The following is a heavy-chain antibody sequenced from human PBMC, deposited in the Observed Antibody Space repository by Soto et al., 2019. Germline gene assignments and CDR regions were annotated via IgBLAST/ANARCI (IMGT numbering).Heavy chain of an antibody. Sequence: EVQLVESGGGLVQPGGSLRLSCAASGFTVSGNYMSWVRQAPGKGLEWVSVIYSGGSTYYADSVKGRFTISRHNSKNTLYLQMNSLRAEDTAVYYCARDRKGGSSWYYYYGMDVWGQGTTVTVSS. CDR2: IYSGGST. J-gene: IGHJ6*02. D-gene: IGHD6-13*01. CDR3: ARDRKGGSSWYYYYGMDV. V-gene: IGHV3-53*04. CDR1: GFTVSGNY.